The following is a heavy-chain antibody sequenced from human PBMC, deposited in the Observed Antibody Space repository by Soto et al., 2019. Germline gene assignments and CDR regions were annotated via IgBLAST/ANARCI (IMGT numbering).Heavy chain of an antibody. Sequence: GESLKISCKASGYSFSTYWIALVRQRPGKGLDWMGIIYPGASDTRYSPAFQGQVTISVDNSIDTAYLEWTTLRASDSAMYYCARHSLATQPGDYWGQGTRVTVSS. D-gene: IGHD5-12*01. CDR1: GYSFSTYW. CDR2: IYPGASDT. V-gene: IGHV5-51*01. CDR3: ARHSLATQPGDY. J-gene: IGHJ4*02.